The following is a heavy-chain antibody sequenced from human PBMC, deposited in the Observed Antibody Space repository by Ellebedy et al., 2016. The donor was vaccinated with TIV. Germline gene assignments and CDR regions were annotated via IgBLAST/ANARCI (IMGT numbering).Heavy chain of an antibody. CDR3: ERIGGGVSGTSFDV. J-gene: IGHJ3*01. CDR1: GYTFTGNY. V-gene: IGHV1-18*04. Sequence: AASVKVSCKASGYTFTGNYIHWVRQAPGRGLEWMGWLSSYNGNTKYAQKFQGRVTMTTDTSTSTTYMELRGLRSEDTALYYCERIGGGVSGTSFDVWGQGTIVTVSS. CDR2: LSSYNGNT. D-gene: IGHD3-16*01.